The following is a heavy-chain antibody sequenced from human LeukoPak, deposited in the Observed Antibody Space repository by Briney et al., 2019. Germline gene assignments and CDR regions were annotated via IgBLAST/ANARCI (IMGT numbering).Heavy chain of an antibody. D-gene: IGHD6-6*01. CDR3: ASQGGGWGSSSSPSDY. V-gene: IGHV3-7*01. J-gene: IGHJ4*02. CDR2: IKQDGSEK. CDR1: GFTFSSYW. Sequence: GGSLRLSCAASGFTFSSYWMSWVRQAPGKGLEWVANIKQDGSEKYYVDSVKGRFTISRGNAKNSLYLQMNSLRAEDTAVYYCASQGGGWGSSSSPSDYWGQGTLVTVSS.